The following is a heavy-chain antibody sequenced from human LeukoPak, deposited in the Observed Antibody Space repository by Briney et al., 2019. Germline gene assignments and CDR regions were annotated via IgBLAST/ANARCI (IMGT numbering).Heavy chain of an antibody. J-gene: IGHJ1*01. CDR3: AKGCLGGGNCFFFQH. V-gene: IGHV3-30*18. CDR2: ISSDGATQ. Sequence: GRSLRLSCAASGFTFDNYGIDWVRQAPGKGLEWVADISSDGATQYYADSVKGRFTISRDNSKNTLNLQMNSLRPGDTAVYYCAKGCLGGGNCFFFQHWGQGTLVTVSS. D-gene: IGHD2-15*01. CDR1: GFTFDNYG.